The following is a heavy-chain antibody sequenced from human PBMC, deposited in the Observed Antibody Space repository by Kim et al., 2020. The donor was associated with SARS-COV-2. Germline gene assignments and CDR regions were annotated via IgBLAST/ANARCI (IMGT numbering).Heavy chain of an antibody. CDR1: GGSFSSGGYY. J-gene: IGHJ3*02. D-gene: IGHD3-22*01. V-gene: IGHV4-31*03. CDR2: IYYSGST. Sequence: SETLSLTCTVSGGSFSSGGYYWIWIRQHPGKGLEWIGYIYYSGSTYYNPSLKSRVTISVDTSKNQFSLKLSSVTAADTAVYYCARARGITMIVVVLVDAFDIWGQGTMVTVSS. CDR3: ARARGITMIVVVLVDAFDI.